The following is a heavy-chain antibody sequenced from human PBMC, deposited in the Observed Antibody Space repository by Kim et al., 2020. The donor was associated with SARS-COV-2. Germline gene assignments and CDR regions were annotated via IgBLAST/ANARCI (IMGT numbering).Heavy chain of an antibody. V-gene: IGHV1-24*01. CDR3: ATVWPTINLLYDYYGMDI. CDR1: GYIVTHLS. Sequence: ASVKVSCKVSGYIVTHLSVHWVRQVPGEGLQWLGSFDPDNNKKTYAQRLQGRITMTEDTSTDTAYLEVSSLRSDDTAVYYCATVWPTINLLYDYYGMDIWGQGTTVIVSS. D-gene: IGHD2-15*01. J-gene: IGHJ6*02. CDR2: FDPDNNKK.